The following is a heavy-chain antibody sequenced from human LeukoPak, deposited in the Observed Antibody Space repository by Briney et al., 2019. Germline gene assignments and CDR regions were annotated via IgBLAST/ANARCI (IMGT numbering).Heavy chain of an antibody. CDR1: GYTFTSYY. Sequence: ASVKVSCKASGYTFTSYYMHWVRQAPGQGLEWMGIINPSGGSTSYAQKFQGRVTITADESTSTAYMELSSLRSEDTAVYYCARGLTGTFDYWGQGTLVTVSS. D-gene: IGHD7-27*01. J-gene: IGHJ4*02. CDR2: INPSGGST. V-gene: IGHV1-46*01. CDR3: ARGLTGTFDY.